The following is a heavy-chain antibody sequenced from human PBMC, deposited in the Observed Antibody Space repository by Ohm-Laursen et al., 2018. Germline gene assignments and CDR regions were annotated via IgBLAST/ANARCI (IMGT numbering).Heavy chain of an antibody. CDR3: ARDPLRGPHGGGYDFENY. Sequence: VASVKVSCKASGGTFSSYAISWVRQAPGQGLEWMGRIIPILGIANYAQKFQGRVTITADKSTSTAYMELSSLRSEDTAVYYCARDPLRGPHGGGYDFENYWGQGTLVTVSS. CDR1: GGTFSSYA. V-gene: IGHV1-69*04. CDR2: IIPILGIA. D-gene: IGHD5-12*01. J-gene: IGHJ4*02.